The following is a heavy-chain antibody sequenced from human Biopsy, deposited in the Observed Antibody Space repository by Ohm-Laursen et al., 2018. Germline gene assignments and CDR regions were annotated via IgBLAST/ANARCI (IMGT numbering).Heavy chain of an antibody. J-gene: IGHJ4*02. Sequence: TQTLTLSCTFHGFSLNTSMGPVSWRHQPPGKLMDWFAFVYWDDDKRYSPSLKNRLTITKDTSKNQVVLTMTNMDPVDTATYYCAHSSTITTWNYWGQGTLVTVSS. CDR3: AHSSTITTWNY. D-gene: IGHD3-22*01. CDR2: VYWDDDK. CDR1: GFSLNTSMGP. V-gene: IGHV2-5*08.